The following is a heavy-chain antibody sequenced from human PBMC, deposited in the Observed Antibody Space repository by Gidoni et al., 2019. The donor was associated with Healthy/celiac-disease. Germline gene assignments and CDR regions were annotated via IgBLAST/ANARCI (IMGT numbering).Heavy chain of an antibody. CDR3: AKARYNWNDGGGFDY. CDR1: GFTFSSYA. D-gene: IGHD1-1*01. J-gene: IGHJ4*02. V-gene: IGHV3-23*01. CDR2: ISGSGGST. Sequence: EVQLLASGGSLVQPGGSLRLSWAGTGFTFSSYAMSWVRQAAGKGLEWVAAISGSGGSTYYADSVKGRFTISRDNSKNTLYLQMNSLRAEDTAVYYCAKARYNWNDGGGFDYWGQGTLVTVSS.